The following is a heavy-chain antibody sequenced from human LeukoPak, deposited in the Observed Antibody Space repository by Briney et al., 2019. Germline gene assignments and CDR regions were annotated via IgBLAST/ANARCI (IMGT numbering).Heavy chain of an antibody. CDR2: IYYSGST. Sequence: SETLSLSCTVSGGSISSSSYYWGWIRQPPGKGLEWIGSIYYSGSTYYNPSLKSRVTISVDTSKNQFSLKLSSVTAADTAVYYCARDFRPFYDILTGYYDYWGQGTLVTVSS. CDR1: GGSISSSSYY. V-gene: IGHV4-39*07. J-gene: IGHJ4*02. D-gene: IGHD3-9*01. CDR3: ARDFRPFYDILTGYYDY.